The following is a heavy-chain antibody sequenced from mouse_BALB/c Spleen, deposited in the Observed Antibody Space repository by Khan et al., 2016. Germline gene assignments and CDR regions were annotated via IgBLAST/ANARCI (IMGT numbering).Heavy chain of an antibody. CDR3: ALRGWYGYYFDS. D-gene: IGHD2-10*02. CDR2: ISYSGIT. Sequence: EVQLQESGPGLVKPSQSLSLTCTVTGYSITSDYAWNWIRQFPGNKLELMGYISYSGITRYNPSFKSRISITRDTSKNQYFLQLNSVTTEDTATYYCALRGWYGYYFDSWGQGTTLTVSS. J-gene: IGHJ2*01. V-gene: IGHV3-2*02. CDR1: GYSITSDYA.